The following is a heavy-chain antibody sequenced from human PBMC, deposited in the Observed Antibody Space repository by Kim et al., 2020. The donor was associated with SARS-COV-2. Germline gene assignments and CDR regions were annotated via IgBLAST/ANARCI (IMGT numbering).Heavy chain of an antibody. Sequence: SETLSLTCTVSGASISDYYWSWIRQPPGKGLEWIGHIYYSGSTNYNPSLKSRVTIIQDTSKNQFSLKLTSVTAADTAFYYCARDPLGGSGSRWQIGPWG. CDR3: ARDPLGGSGSRWQIGP. CDR2: IYYSGST. V-gene: IGHV4-59*01. J-gene: IGHJ5*02. CDR1: GASISDYY. D-gene: IGHD2-15*01.